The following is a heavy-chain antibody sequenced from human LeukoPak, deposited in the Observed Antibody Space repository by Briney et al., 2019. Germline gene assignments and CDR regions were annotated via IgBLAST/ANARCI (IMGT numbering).Heavy chain of an antibody. CDR3: VRDAGQLRSDY. CDR1: GYSISSDYF. D-gene: IGHD2-2*01. V-gene: IGHV4-38-2*02. J-gene: IGHJ4*02. Sequence: SETLSLTCVVSGYSISSDYFWGWIRQPPGKGLEWIGTISHSGTTFYKPSLKTRITISLDTSRNQFSLKLSSVTAADTAVYYCVRDAGQLRSDYWGPGTLVTVSS. CDR2: ISHSGTT.